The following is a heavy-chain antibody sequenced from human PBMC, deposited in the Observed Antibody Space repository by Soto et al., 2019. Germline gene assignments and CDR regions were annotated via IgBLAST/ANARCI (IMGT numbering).Heavy chain of an antibody. CDR3: ASRDPGTSVDY. CDR1: GGSLTSNNW. D-gene: IGHD1-7*01. Sequence: SETLSLTCAVSGGSLTSNNWRTWVRQPPGQGLEWIGEIYRTGSTNYNPSLKSRVTISLDKSENQFSLKVTSLTAADTAVYYCASRDPGTSVDYWGQGTLVTVSS. J-gene: IGHJ4*02. V-gene: IGHV4-4*02. CDR2: IYRTGST.